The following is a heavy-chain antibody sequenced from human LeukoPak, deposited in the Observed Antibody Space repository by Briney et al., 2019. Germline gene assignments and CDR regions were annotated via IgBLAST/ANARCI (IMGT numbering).Heavy chain of an antibody. Sequence: GESLKISCKGSGFSFSNYWIAWVRQMPGKGLEWMGITFPGDSDTRYSPSFQGQVTISADKSINTAYLQWSSLKASDTAMYYCARQEAAPYFDYWGQGTLVTVSS. CDR3: ARQEAAPYFDY. D-gene: IGHD6-6*01. CDR2: TFPGDSDT. CDR1: GFSFSNYW. V-gene: IGHV5-51*01. J-gene: IGHJ4*02.